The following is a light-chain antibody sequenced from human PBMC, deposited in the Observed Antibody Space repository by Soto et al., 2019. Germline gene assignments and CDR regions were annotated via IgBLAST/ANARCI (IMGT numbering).Light chain of an antibody. V-gene: IGLV2-14*01. CDR3: SSYTSSSLYV. J-gene: IGLJ1*01. CDR2: DVS. CDR1: SIDVGGYNY. Sequence: QSALTQPASVSGSPGQSITISCTGTSIDVGGYNYVSWYQQYPGKAPKLMIYDVSNRPSGVSNRFSGSKSGNTASLTISGLQAEDEADYYCSSYTSSSLYVFGTGTKLTVL.